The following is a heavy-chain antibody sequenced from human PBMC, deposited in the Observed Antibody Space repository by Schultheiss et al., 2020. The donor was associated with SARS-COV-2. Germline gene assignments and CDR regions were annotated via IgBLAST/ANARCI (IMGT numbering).Heavy chain of an antibody. CDR1: GFTLSRYA. CDR3: ARDGTEWLPIYYYGMDV. Sequence: GGSLRLSCAASGFTLSRYAMTWVRQAPGKGLEWVSYISSSSSYTNYADSVKGRFTISRDNAKNSLYLQVNSLRAEDTAVYYCARDGTEWLPIYYYGMDVWGQGTTVTVSS. CDR2: ISSSSSYT. D-gene: IGHD3-3*01. V-gene: IGHV3-21*05. J-gene: IGHJ6*02.